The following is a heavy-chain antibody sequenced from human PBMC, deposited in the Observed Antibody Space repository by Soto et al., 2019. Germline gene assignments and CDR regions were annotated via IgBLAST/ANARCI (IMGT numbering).Heavy chain of an antibody. V-gene: IGHV5-51*01. D-gene: IGHD3-10*01. CDR1: GYNFASYW. CDR3: AGGGVRGVITRTRDYYGMDV. Sequence: GQSLKISCKGSGYNFASYWIGWVRQMPGKGLEWMGIIYPGDSDTRYSPSFQGQVTISADKSISTAYLQWSSLKASDTAMYYCAGGGVRGVITRTRDYYGMDVWGQGTTVTVSS. J-gene: IGHJ6*02. CDR2: IYPGDSDT.